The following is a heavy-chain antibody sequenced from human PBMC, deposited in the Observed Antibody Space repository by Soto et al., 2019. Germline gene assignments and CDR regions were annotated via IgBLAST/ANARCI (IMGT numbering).Heavy chain of an antibody. D-gene: IGHD2-15*01. CDR2: ISGSGDNT. CDR3: AKLPLALALGFVY. Sequence: LKLSCGASGFTSRNYVMSWVRQAPGKGLEWVSSISGSGDNTYYADSVKGRFTISRDNSKNTLFLQMNSLRAEDTAVYYCAKLPLALALGFVYWGKGILFTV. CDR1: GFTSRNYV. J-gene: IGHJ4*02. V-gene: IGHV3-23*01.